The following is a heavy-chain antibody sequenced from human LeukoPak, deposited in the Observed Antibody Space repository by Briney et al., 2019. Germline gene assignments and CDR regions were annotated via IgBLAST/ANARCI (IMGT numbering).Heavy chain of an antibody. CDR2: ISSSGNTM. Sequence: GGSLRLSCAASGFTFSSYEMNWVRQAPGKGLEWVSYISSSGNTMYYADSVKGRFTISRDNAKNSLYLQMNSLRAEDTAVYYCAREVSLDYYYYGMDVWGQGTTVTVSS. CDR1: GFTFSSYE. CDR3: AREVSLDYYYYGMDV. J-gene: IGHJ6*02. V-gene: IGHV3-48*03.